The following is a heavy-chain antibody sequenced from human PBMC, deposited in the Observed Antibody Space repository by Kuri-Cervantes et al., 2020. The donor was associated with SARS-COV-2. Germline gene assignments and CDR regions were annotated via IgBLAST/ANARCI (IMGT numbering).Heavy chain of an antibody. CDR1: GFTFSDYD. Sequence: LSLTCAASGFTFSDYDMHWVRQAPGKGLEWVAVIWYDGSNKYYVDSVKGRFTISRDNSKNTLYLQMNSLRAEDTAVYYCAAELVAAYGMDVWGQGTTVTVSS. CDR3: AAELVAAYGMDV. V-gene: IGHV3-33*01. J-gene: IGHJ6*02. CDR2: IWYDGSNK. D-gene: IGHD1-7*01.